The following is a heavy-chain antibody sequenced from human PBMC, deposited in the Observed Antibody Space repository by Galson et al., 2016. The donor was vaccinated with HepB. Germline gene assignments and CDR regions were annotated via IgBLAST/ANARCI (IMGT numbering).Heavy chain of an antibody. CDR1: GFTFSRNW. J-gene: IGHJ6*02. D-gene: IGHD6-19*01. Sequence: SLRLSCAASGFTFSRNWMHWVRQAPGKGLVWVSRIKTDGSTTNYADSVKGRFTISRDNAKNTLYLQMNSLRAEDSAIYYCARDENSSSWPHYYYGMDVWGQGTTVTVSS. CDR2: IKTDGSTT. CDR3: ARDENSSSWPHYYYGMDV. V-gene: IGHV3-74*01.